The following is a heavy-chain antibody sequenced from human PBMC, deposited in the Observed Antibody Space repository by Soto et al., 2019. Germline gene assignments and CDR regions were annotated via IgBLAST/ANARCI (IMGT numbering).Heavy chain of an antibody. V-gene: IGHV3-33*01. J-gene: IGHJ4*02. CDR2: IWYDGSNT. D-gene: IGHD7-27*01. Sequence: GGSLRLSCAASGFIFSSFGMHWVRQAPGKGLEWVAHIWYDGSNTYYADSVKGRFTISRDNSRNTLYLQMNSLRAEDTAVYHCVRDLLGSGGHFDYWGEGTPVTVSS. CDR3: VRDLLGSGGHFDY. CDR1: GFIFSSFG.